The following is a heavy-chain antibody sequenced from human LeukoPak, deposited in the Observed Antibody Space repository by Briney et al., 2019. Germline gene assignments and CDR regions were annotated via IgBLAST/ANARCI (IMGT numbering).Heavy chain of an antibody. CDR1: GGSISSGNYY. D-gene: IGHD3-10*01. V-gene: IGHV4-30-2*01. CDR3: ARDSLYGSGSYHAY. CDR2: IYHSGSA. Sequence: SETLSLTCTVSGGSISSGNYYWSWIRQPPGKGLEWIGYIYHSGSAYHNPSLKSRLTISVDRSKNQFSLKLSSVTAADTAVYYCARDSLYGSGSYHAYWGQGTLVTVSS. J-gene: IGHJ4*02.